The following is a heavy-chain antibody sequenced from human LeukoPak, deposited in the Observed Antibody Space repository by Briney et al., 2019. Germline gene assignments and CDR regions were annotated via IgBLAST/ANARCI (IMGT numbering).Heavy chain of an antibody. D-gene: IGHD4-17*01. CDR1: GGTFSSYA. J-gene: IGHJ4*02. Sequence: SVKVSCKASGGTFSSYAISWVRQAPGQGLEWMGGIIPIFGTANYAQKFQGRVTITTDESTSTAYMELSSLKSEDTAVYYCARADSSSKDYGDYELFDYWGQGTLVTVSS. CDR2: IIPIFGTA. V-gene: IGHV1-69*05. CDR3: ARADSSSKDYGDYELFDY.